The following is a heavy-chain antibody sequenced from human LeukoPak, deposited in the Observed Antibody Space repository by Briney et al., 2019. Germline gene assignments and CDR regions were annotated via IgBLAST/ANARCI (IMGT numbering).Heavy chain of an antibody. CDR2: IYTSGST. J-gene: IGHJ3*02. V-gene: IGHV4-4*07. CDR1: GGSISSYY. D-gene: IGHD3-22*01. Sequence: PSETLSLTCTVSGGSISSYYWSWIRQPAGKGLEWIGRIYTSGSTNYNPSLKSRVTMSLDTSRNQFSLKLNSVTAADTAVYYCAKSNGYGLIDIWGQGTMVTVSS. CDR3: AKSNGYGLIDI.